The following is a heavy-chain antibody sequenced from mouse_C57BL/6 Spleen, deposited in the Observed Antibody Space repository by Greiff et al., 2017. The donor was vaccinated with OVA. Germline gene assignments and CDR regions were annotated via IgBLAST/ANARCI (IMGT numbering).Heavy chain of an antibody. Sequence: QSGPGMVKPSQSLSLTCTVTGYSITSGYDWHWIRHFPGNKLEWMGYISYSGSTNYNPSLKSRISITHDTSKNHFFLKLNSVTTEDTATYYCARRGNYGDWYFDVWGTGTTVTVSS. CDR1: GYSITSGYD. CDR3: ARRGNYGDWYFDV. CDR2: ISYSGST. D-gene: IGHD2-1*01. V-gene: IGHV3-1*01. J-gene: IGHJ1*03.